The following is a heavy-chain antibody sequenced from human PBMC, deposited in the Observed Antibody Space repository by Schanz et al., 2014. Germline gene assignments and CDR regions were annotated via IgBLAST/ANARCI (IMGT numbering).Heavy chain of an antibody. Sequence: VQLVESGGGVVQPGGSLRLSCAASGFTFSRYSMNWVRQAPGKGLEWVSSISSSSSYIYYADSVKGRFTISRDNAKNSLYLQMNSLRAEDTAVYYCAREQIMAAAGLVDYWGHGTLVTVSS. CDR2: ISSSSSYI. CDR1: GFTFSRYS. CDR3: AREQIMAAAGLVDY. D-gene: IGHD6-13*01. V-gene: IGHV3-21*04. J-gene: IGHJ4*01.